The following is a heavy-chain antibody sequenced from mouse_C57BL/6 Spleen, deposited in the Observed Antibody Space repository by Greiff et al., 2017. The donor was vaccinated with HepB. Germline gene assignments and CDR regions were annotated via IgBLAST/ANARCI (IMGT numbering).Heavy chain of an antibody. D-gene: IGHD3-2*02. V-gene: IGHV1-54*01. Sequence: QVQLQQSGAELVRPGTSVKVSCKASGYAFTNYLIEWVKQRPGQGLEWIGVINPGSGGTNYNEKFKGKGTLTADKSSSTAYMQLSSLTSEDSAVYFCARPRQHSGAMDYWGQGTSVTVSS. CDR3: ARPRQHSGAMDY. J-gene: IGHJ4*01. CDR1: GYAFTNYL. CDR2: INPGSGGT.